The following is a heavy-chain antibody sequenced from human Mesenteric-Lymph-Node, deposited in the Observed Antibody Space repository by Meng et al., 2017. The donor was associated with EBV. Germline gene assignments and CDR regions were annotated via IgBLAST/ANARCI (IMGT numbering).Heavy chain of an antibody. Sequence: QGQVVQFGAEGKKPGASVKVSCKASGYTFTSYDINWVRQATGQGLEWMGWMNPNSGNTGYAQKFQGRVTMTRNTSISTAYMELSSLRSEDTAVYYCARGPEYSSSWNNWFDPWGQGTLVTVSS. CDR1: GYTFTSYD. D-gene: IGHD6-13*01. V-gene: IGHV1-8*01. CDR2: MNPNSGNT. J-gene: IGHJ5*02. CDR3: ARGPEYSSSWNNWFDP.